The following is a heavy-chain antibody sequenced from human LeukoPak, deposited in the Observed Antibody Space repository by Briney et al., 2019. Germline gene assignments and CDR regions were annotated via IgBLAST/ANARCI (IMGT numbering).Heavy chain of an antibody. V-gene: IGHV3-7*05. CDR1: GFAFSNYF. J-gene: IGHJ4*02. Sequence: GGCLRLSCAASGFAFSNYFMSWVRLAPGKGLEWVANIKEDGSEKYYVDSVKGRFTISRDNAKNSLYLEMNSLRAEDTAVYYCARDDSTGYYYLDGWGQGTLVTVSS. CDR3: ARDDSTGYYYLDG. CDR2: IKEDGSEK. D-gene: IGHD3-22*01.